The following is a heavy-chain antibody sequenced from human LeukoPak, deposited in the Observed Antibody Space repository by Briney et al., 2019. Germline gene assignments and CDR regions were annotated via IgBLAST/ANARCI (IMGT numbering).Heavy chain of an antibody. J-gene: IGHJ6*02. CDR2: ITYDGSYK. Sequence: GGSLRLSCAASGFTFSSYGMHWVRQAPGKGLKWVAVITYDGSYKYYADSVKGRFTISRDNSKNTLDLQVNSLRPEDTAVYYCAKVLQNYLYGMDVWGQGTTVTVSS. CDR3: AKVLQNYLYGMDV. CDR1: GFTFSSYG. V-gene: IGHV3-30*18.